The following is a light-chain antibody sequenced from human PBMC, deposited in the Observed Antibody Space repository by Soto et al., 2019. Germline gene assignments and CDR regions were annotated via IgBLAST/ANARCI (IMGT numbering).Light chain of an antibody. J-gene: IGKJ1*01. Sequence: DIQLTQSPSFLSASVGDIVTITFRASQGISSYLAWYQQKPGKAPKLLIYAASTLQSGVPSRFSGSGSGTEFTLTISSLQPDDFATYYCQQYNSYSPWTFGQGTKVDIK. CDR2: AAS. CDR3: QQYNSYSPWT. V-gene: IGKV1-9*01. CDR1: QGISSY.